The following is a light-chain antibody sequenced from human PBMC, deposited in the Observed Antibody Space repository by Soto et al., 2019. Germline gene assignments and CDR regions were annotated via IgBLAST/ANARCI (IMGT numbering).Light chain of an antibody. CDR3: MQSLQSHPP. Sequence: EIVMTPSPLSLPVTPGEPASISCRSSQSLLHSNGYDSLDWYLQKPGQSPQLLIYLGSNRASGVPARFSCSGSGTDFTRRSSSVEADDGGVYYCMQSLQSHPPFGQWTKVEIE. CDR1: QSLLHSNGYDS. V-gene: IGKV2-28*01. J-gene: IGKJ1*01. CDR2: LGS.